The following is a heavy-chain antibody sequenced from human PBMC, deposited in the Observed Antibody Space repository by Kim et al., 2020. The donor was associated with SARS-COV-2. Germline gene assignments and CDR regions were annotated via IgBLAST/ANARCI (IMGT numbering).Heavy chain of an antibody. Sequence: GGSLRLSCAASGFTFSGYGMHWVRQAPGKGLEWMAVISYVGNNEYYADSVKGRFTISRDNSNNTLYLKMNSLRVEDTAVYYCAKDYYYDSSGYNDYWGQGTLVTVSS. J-gene: IGHJ4*02. CDR1: GFTFSGYG. CDR2: ISYVGNNE. V-gene: IGHV3-30*18. CDR3: AKDYYYDSSGYNDY. D-gene: IGHD3-22*01.